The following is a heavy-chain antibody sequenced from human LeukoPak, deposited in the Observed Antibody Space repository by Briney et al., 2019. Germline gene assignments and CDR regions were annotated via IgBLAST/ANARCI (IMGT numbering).Heavy chain of an antibody. CDR2: TYSGGNT. D-gene: IGHD5-12*01. Sequence: PGGSLRLSCAASGFTFSSNYMDWVRQAPGKGLEWVSVTYSGGNTYYADSVKGRFTISRDNSKNTLYLQMNSLRAEDSAVYYCARSRSSGYDSRYYFDYWGQGTLVTVSS. CDR1: GFTFSSNY. J-gene: IGHJ4*02. V-gene: IGHV3-53*01. CDR3: ARSRSSGYDSRYYFDY.